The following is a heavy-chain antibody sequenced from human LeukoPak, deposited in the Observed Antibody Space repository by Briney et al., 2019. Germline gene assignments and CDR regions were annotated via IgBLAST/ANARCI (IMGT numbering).Heavy chain of an antibody. CDR3: VKDRGGSPFYGMDV. CDR2: ISGSGGAGT. Sequence: GGSLRLSCAGSGFTFSSYAMSWVRQAPGKGLEWFSTISGSGGAGTYYADSVKGRITVSRDNSRNTLYLPMNSLRAEDTAVYYCVKDRGGSPFYGMDVWGQGTTVTVSS. V-gene: IGHV3-23*01. J-gene: IGHJ6*02. CDR1: GFTFSSYA. D-gene: IGHD1-26*01.